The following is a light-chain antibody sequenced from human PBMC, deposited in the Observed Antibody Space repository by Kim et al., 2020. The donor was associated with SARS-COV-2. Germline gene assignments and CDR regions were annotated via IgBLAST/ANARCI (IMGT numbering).Light chain of an antibody. J-gene: IGKJ4*01. CDR3: QQFNSYPLT. V-gene: IGKV1-13*02. CDR2: DAS. CDR1: QGISSA. Sequence: GDKVTSTCRARQGISSALAWYQQKPDKAPKLLIYDASSLESGVPSRFSGRGSGTEFTLTISSLQPEDFATYYCQQFNSYPLTFGGGTKVDIK.